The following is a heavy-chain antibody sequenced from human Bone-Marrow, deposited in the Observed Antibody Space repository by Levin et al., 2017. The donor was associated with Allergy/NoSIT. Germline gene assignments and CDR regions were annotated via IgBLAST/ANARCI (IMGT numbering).Heavy chain of an antibody. CDR1: GGSIRSYY. D-gene: IGHD2-15*01. CDR3: AREGRGFDY. CDR2: IYYSGST. V-gene: IGHV4-59*01. J-gene: IGHJ4*02. Sequence: SQTLSLPCTVSGGSIRSYYWSWIRQPPGKGLEWIGYIYYSGSTNYNPSLKSRVTISVDTSKNQFSLKLSSVTAADTAVYYCAREGRGFDYWGQGTLVTVSS.